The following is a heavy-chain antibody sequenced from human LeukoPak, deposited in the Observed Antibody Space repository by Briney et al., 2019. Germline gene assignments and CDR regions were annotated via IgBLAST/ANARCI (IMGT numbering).Heavy chain of an antibody. D-gene: IGHD3-3*01. CDR2: IIPILGIA. J-gene: IGHJ3*02. V-gene: IGHV1-69*04. CDR3: ARDPYDFWSGYYLSAFDI. Sequence: GASVKVSCKASGGTFSSYAISWVRQAPGQGLEWMGRIIPILGIANYAQKFQGRVTITADKSTSTAYMELSSLRSEDTAVYYCARDPYDFWSGYYLSAFDIWGQGTMVTVSS. CDR1: GGTFSSYA.